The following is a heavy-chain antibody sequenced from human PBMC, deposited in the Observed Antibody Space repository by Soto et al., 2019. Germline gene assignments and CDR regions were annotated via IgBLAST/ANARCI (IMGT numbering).Heavy chain of an antibody. CDR3: ARASAGALYDF. J-gene: IGHJ4*02. Sequence: QVQLVQSGAGVRMPGASVNVSCKTSGYIFTNYGVAWVRQAPGQGLELVAWISGYNGYPKHTQKFQGRVTVTTDTTTRTGYMELRNLSSDDTDVYYCARASAGALYDFWGQGTRVTVSS. CDR1: GYIFTNYG. D-gene: IGHD6-13*01. CDR2: ISGYNGYP. V-gene: IGHV1-18*01.